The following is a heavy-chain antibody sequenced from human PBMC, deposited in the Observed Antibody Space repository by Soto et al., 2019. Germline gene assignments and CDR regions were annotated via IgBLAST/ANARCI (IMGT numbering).Heavy chain of an antibody. Sequence: EVQLVETGGGLIQPGGSLRLSCAASGFTVSSNYMSWVRQAPGKGLEWVSVIYSGGSTYYADSVKGRFTISRDNSKNTLYRQMNSLRAEDTAVYYCAREIAVAGTWWFDPWGQGTLVTVSS. CDR1: GFTVSSNY. J-gene: IGHJ5*02. CDR3: AREIAVAGTWWFDP. V-gene: IGHV3-53*02. CDR2: IYSGGST. D-gene: IGHD6-19*01.